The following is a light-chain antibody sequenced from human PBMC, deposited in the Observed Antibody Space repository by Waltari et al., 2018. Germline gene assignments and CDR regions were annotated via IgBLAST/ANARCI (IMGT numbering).Light chain of an antibody. V-gene: IGKV3-20*01. Sequence: ESVLTQSPGTLSFSPGERATLSCRASQTVSNNYLAWYQQKPGQAPRLLIYGASSRASGIPDRFSGSGSGTDFTLTINRLEPEDFAVYYCQQYCSRDTFGQGTKLEIK. CDR1: QTVSNNY. CDR2: GAS. CDR3: QQYCSRDT. J-gene: IGKJ2*01.